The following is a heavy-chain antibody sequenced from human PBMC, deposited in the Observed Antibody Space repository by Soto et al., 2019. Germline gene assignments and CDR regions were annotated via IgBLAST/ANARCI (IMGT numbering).Heavy chain of an antibody. CDR2: TRDKPNSYTT. D-gene: IGHD4-4*01. CDR3: GRGGYRHYSAYYYYALDV. Sequence: PGGSLRLSCVASGFTLSDYYVGWVRQAPGKGLEWVGRTRDKPNSYTTEYAASVEGRFTISRDDSKNSLYLQLNSLNTEDTAVYYCGRGGYRHYSAYYYYALDVWGQGTTVTVSS. CDR1: GFTLSDYY. V-gene: IGHV3-72*01. J-gene: IGHJ6*02.